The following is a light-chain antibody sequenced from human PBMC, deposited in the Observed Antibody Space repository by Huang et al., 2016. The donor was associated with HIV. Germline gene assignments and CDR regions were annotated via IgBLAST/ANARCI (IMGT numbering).Light chain of an antibody. CDR1: QSLLHSNGYNY. V-gene: IGKV2-28*01. CDR2: FGS. Sequence: EIVMTQSPLSLPVTPGEPASISCRSSQSLLHSNGYNYLDWYLQKPGQSPQLLIYFGSNRASGVPDRFSGRGSGTDFTLKISRVEAEDVGIYYCMQALQTPVFGPGTRVDIK. CDR3: MQALQTPV. J-gene: IGKJ3*01.